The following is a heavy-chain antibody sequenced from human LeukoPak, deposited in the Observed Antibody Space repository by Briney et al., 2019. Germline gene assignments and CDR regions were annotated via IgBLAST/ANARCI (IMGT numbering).Heavy chain of an antibody. J-gene: IGHJ4*02. CDR2: IYYSGNT. V-gene: IGHV4-39*01. D-gene: IGHD3/OR15-3a*01. CDR1: GGSIISSNSY. CDR3: ARQTGSGLFILP. Sequence: SGTLSLTCTVPGGSIISSNSYWGWILQPPGKGLEWIGSIYYSGNTYYNASLKSQVSISIDTSKNQFSLRLTSVTAADTAVYYCARQTGSGLFILPGGQGTLVTVSS.